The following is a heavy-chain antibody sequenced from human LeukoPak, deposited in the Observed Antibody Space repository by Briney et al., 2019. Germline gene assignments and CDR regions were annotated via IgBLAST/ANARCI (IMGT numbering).Heavy chain of an antibody. CDR2: ISSSRGNAV. V-gene: IGHV3-48*04. CDR3: AKEVAGQHTAWLYAFDI. CDR1: GFTCRDYA. Sequence: GGTLRLSCAASGFTCRDYAMNWVRQAPGKGLEWVSYISSSRGNAVYYAASVRGRFTISRDDAKNSLNLQMHSLRGEDTAVYYCAKEVAGQHTAWLYAFDIWGQGAMVTVSS. J-gene: IGHJ3*02. D-gene: IGHD3-9*01.